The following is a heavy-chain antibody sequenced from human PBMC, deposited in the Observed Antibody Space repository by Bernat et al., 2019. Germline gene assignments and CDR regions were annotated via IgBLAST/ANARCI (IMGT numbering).Heavy chain of an antibody. D-gene: IGHD3-10*01. CDR3: ATGTVVSMVRGAPNWYFDL. CDR1: GYTLTELS. J-gene: IGHJ2*01. V-gene: IGHV1-24*01. CDR2: LDPEDGET. Sequence: QVQLVQSGAEVKKPGASVKVSCKVSGYTLTELSMHWVRQAPGKGLEWMGGLDPEDGETIYAPKSQSRATVTENTTTDTAYMEMRRWRTEGTAVDYGATGTVVSMVRGAPNWYFDLRGRGTLVTVSS.